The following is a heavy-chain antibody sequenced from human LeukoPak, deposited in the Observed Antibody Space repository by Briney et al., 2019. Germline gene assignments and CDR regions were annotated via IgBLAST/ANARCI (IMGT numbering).Heavy chain of an antibody. J-gene: IGHJ4*02. CDR1: GGTFSSYA. D-gene: IGHD6-19*01. CDR3: ARARGYSSGWYLDY. Sequence: GASVTVSCKASGGTFSSYAISWVRQAPGQGLEWMGGIIPIFGTANYAQKFQGRVTITADKSTSTAYMELSSLRSEDTAVYYCARARGYSSGWYLDYWGQGTLVTVSS. V-gene: IGHV1-69*06. CDR2: IIPIFGTA.